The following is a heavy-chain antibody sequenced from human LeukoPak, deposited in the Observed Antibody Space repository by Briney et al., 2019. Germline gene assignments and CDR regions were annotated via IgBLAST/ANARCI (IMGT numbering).Heavy chain of an antibody. V-gene: IGHV3-7*02. CDR2: IKEDGSEK. J-gene: IGHJ3*02. Sequence: GGSLRLSCAPSGFTFSSYWMGWVRQAPGKGLEWVANIKEDGSEKYYVDSVKGRFTISRDNAKNSLYLQMNSLRAEDTAVYYCASIHSSSWPNLDAFDIWGQGTMVTVSS. CDR1: GFTFSSYW. CDR3: ASIHSSSWPNLDAFDI. D-gene: IGHD6-13*01.